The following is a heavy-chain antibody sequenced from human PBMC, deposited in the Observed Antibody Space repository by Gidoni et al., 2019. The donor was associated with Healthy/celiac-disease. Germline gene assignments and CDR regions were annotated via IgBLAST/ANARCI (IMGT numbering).Heavy chain of an antibody. CDR1: VGSVSSGSYY. V-gene: IGHV4-61*01. J-gene: IGHJ5*02. D-gene: IGHD3-22*01. Sequence: GPGLVKPSETLSLTCTVSVGSVSSGSYYWSWIRQPPGTGLVWIGYIYYSGSTNYNPSLKSRVTISVDTSKNQVSLKLSSVTAADTAVYYCAREVRGYYDSSGYYYVGWFDPWGQGTLVTVSS. CDR3: AREVRGYYDSSGYYYVGWFDP. CDR2: IYYSGST.